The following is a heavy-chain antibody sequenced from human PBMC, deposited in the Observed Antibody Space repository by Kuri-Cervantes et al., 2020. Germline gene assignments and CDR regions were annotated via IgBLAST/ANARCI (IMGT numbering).Heavy chain of an antibody. J-gene: IGHJ4*02. Sequence: GGSLRLSCAASGFTFSSYGMHWVRQAPGKGLEWVSSISSTSTYIYYADSVRGRFTISRDNAKNSLYLHMNSLRAEDTAVYYCARVPTYYYDSSSYYHSDYWGQGTLVTVSS. CDR3: ARVPTYYYDSSSYYHSDY. CDR1: GFTFSSYG. D-gene: IGHD3-22*01. CDR2: ISSTSTYI. V-gene: IGHV3-21*01.